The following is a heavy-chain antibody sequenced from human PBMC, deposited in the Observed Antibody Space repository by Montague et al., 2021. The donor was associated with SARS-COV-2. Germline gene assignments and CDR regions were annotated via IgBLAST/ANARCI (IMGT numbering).Heavy chain of an antibody. J-gene: IGHJ3*02. D-gene: IGHD3-10*01. CDR1: GGSISSTSYY. Sequence: SETLSLTCTVSGGSISSTSYYWGWIRQPPGKGLEWIGSISYSGSTYYKSSLKGRVTISVDTPKNQFSLRLSSVTAADTAVYYCARHITGSGNAFDIWGQGTMVTVSS. CDR3: ARHITGSGNAFDI. V-gene: IGHV4-39*01. CDR2: ISYSGST.